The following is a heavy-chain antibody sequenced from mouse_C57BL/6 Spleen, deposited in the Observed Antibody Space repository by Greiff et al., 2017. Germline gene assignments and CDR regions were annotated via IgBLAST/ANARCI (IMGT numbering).Heavy chain of an antibody. CDR3: ARDSYDRKGDFGG. J-gene: IGHJ1*03. CDR1: GYAFTNYL. V-gene: IGHV1-54*01. Sequence: QVQLQQSGAELVRPGTSVKVSCKASGYAFTNYLIEWVKQRPGQGLEWIGVINPGSGGTNYNEKFKGKATLTADKSSSTAYMQLSILTSEDSAVYFCARDSYDRKGDFGGWGTGTTVTVAT. D-gene: IGHD2-12*01. CDR2: INPGSGGT.